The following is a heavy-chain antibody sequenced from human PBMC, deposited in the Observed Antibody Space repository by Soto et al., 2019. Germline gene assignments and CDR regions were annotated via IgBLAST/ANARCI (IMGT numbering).Heavy chain of an antibody. CDR1: GFTFSSYA. CDR3: AREGLGTTVTTRATSPFGY. CDR2: ISYDGSNK. D-gene: IGHD4-17*01. Sequence: GGSLRLSCAASGFTFSSYAMHWVRQAPGKGLEWVAVISYDGSNKYYADSVKGRFTISRDNSKNTLYLQMNSLRAEDTAVYYCAREGLGTTVTTRATSPFGYWGQGTLVTVSS. V-gene: IGHV3-30-3*01. J-gene: IGHJ4*02.